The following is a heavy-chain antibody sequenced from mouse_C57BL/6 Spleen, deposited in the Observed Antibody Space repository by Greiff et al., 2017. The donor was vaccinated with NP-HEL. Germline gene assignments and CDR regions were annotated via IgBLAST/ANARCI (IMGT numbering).Heavy chain of an antibody. CDR1: GFTFSSYG. CDR2: ISSGGSYT. V-gene: IGHV5-6*01. Sequence: EVQGVESGGDLVKPGGSLKLSCAASGFTFSSYGMSWVRQTPDKRLEWVATISSGGSYTYYPDSVKGRFTISRDNAKNTLYLQMSSLKSEDTAMYYCARHGGGSTFYAMDYWGQGTSVTVSS. D-gene: IGHD1-1*01. J-gene: IGHJ4*01. CDR3: ARHGGGSTFYAMDY.